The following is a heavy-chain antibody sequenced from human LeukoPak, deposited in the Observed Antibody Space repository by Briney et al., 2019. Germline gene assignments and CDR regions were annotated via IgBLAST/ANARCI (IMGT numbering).Heavy chain of an antibody. D-gene: IGHD3-22*01. V-gene: IGHV1-69*05. J-gene: IGHJ3*02. CDR3: ARLDDSSGYYRNDAFDI. CDR1: GGTFSSYA. Sequence: AASVKVSCKASGGTFSSYAISWVRQAPGQGLEWVGGIIPIFGTANYAQKFQGRVTITTDESTSTAYMELSSLRSEDTAVYYCARLDDSSGYYRNDAFDIWGQGTMVTVSS. CDR2: IIPIFGTA.